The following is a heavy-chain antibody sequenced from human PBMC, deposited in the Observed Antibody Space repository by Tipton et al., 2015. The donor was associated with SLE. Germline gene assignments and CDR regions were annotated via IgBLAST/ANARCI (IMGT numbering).Heavy chain of an antibody. D-gene: IGHD6-19*01. V-gene: IGHV4-4*07. CDR2: IYTSGST. CDR1: GGSITSYY. Sequence: LRLSCTVSGGSITSYYWSWIRQPAGKGLEWIGRIYTSGSTNYNPSLKSRVTLSVDTSKNQFSLKLSSVTAADTAVYYCARERPGDSSGWYVALWGRGTLVPVSS. CDR3: ARERPGDSSGWYVAL. J-gene: IGHJ2*01.